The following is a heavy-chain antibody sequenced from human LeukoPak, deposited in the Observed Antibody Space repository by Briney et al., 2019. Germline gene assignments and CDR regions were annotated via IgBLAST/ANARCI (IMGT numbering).Heavy chain of an antibody. D-gene: IGHD7-27*01. CDR1: GFTFSSYG. CDR2: IWYDGSNK. Sequence: GRPLRLSCAASGFTFSSYGMHWVRQAPGKGLEWVAVIWYDGSNKYYADSVKGRFTISRDNSKNTLYLQMNSLRAEDTAVYYCAREGPKLGINGQFDYWGQGTLVTVSS. V-gene: IGHV3-33*01. CDR3: AREGPKLGINGQFDY. J-gene: IGHJ4*02.